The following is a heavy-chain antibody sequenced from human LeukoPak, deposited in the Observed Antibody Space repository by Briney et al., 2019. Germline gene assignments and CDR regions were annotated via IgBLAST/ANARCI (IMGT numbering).Heavy chain of an antibody. J-gene: IGHJ3*02. CDR3: ARDPTGTEAFDI. CDR1: GDSISSYY. V-gene: IGHV4-59*01. CDR2: IYYSGST. Sequence: SETLSLTCTVSGDSISSYYWSWIRQPPGKGLEWIGYIYYSGSTNYNPSLKSRVTISVDTSKNQFSLKLSSVTAADTAVYYCARDPTGTEAFDIWGQGTMVTVSS.